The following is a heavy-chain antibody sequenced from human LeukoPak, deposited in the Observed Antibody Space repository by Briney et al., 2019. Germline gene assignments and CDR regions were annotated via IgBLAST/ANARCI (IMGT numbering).Heavy chain of an antibody. CDR3: ATVPRFTE. V-gene: IGHV4-59*08. D-gene: IGHD1-14*01. Sequence: SGTLSLTCAVYGGSFSGYYWSWIRQPPGKGLEWIGYIYYSGSTNYNPSLKSRVTISVDTSKNQFSLKLSSVTAADTAVYYCATVPRFTEWGQGTLVTVSS. CDR2: IYYSGST. J-gene: IGHJ4*02. CDR1: GGSFSGYY.